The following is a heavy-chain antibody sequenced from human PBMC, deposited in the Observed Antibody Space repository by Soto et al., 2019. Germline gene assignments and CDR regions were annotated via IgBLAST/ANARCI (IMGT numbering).Heavy chain of an antibody. V-gene: IGHV3-30*18. CDR2: ISSDGETK. D-gene: IGHD6-19*01. CDR3: AKEVEVAGDLDY. J-gene: IGHJ4*01. Sequence: QVQLVESGGGVVQPGRSLRLSCAASGFTFGSYGIHWVRQAPGKGLEWVGVISSDGETKYYADSVKGRFTISRDNSKNTMYLQMASLRPEDTAVYYCAKEVEVAGDLDYWGHGTLVTVSS. CDR1: GFTFGSYG.